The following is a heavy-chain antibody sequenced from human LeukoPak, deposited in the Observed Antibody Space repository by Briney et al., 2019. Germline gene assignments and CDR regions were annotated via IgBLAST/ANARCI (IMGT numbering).Heavy chain of an antibody. D-gene: IGHD1-26*01. CDR1: GGSISNYY. V-gene: IGHV4-59*01. CDR2: IYYSGST. Sequence: SETLSLTCTVSGGSISNYYWSWIRQPPGKGLEWIGYIYYSGSTNYNPSLKSRVTISVDTSKNQFSLKLSSVTAADTAVYYCARAPRSYYVFDYWGQGTLVTVSS. J-gene: IGHJ4*02. CDR3: ARAPRSYYVFDY.